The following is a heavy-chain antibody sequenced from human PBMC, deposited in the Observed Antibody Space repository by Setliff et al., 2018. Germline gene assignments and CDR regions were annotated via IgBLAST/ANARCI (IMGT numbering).Heavy chain of an antibody. CDR3: AREVVVVKSAINYYYYMDV. J-gene: IGHJ6*03. Sequence: GASGKVCCKASGGTFRSYGISRVRQAPGQGLEWMGGIIPNFGTTSYAQKFQGRVTITTDESTNTAYMELSSLRSDYTAVFYCAREVVVVKSAINYYYYMDVWVKGTTVTVSS. CDR1: GGTFRSYG. D-gene: IGHD2-2*01. V-gene: IGHV1-69*05. CDR2: IIPNFGTT.